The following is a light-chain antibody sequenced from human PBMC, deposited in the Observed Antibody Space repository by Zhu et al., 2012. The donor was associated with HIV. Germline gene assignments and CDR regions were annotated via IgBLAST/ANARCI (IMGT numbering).Light chain of an antibody. CDR2: GAS. CDR3: QQYNILPRT. CDR1: QSISSTY. J-gene: IGKJ1*01. Sequence: EIVLTQSPGALSLSPGERATLSCRASQSISSTYLAWYQQKPGQAPRLLIYGASSRATGIPDRFSGSGSGTGFTLTISRLEPEDFAVYYCQQYNILPRTFGQGTKVEIK. V-gene: IGKV3-20*01.